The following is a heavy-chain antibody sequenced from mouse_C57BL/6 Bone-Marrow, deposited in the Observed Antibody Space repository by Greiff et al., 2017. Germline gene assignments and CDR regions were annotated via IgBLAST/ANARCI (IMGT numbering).Heavy chain of an antibody. CDR1: GYTFTSYT. CDR3: ARFVPYDYDGDFDY. D-gene: IGHD2-4*01. V-gene: IGHV1-4*01. Sequence: QVQLQQSGAELARPGASVKMSCKASGYTFTSYTMHWVKQRPGQGLEWIGYINPSSGYTKYNQKFKDKATLTADKSSSTAYMQLSSLTSEDSAVYYGARFVPYDYDGDFDYGGQGTTLTVSS. CDR2: INPSSGYT. J-gene: IGHJ2*01.